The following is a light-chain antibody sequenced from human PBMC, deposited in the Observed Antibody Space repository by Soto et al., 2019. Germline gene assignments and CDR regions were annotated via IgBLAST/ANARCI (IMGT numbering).Light chain of an antibody. CDR1: QSVSSN. V-gene: IGKV3-15*01. Sequence: EIVMTQSPVTLSVSPGERATLSCRASQSVSSNLAWYQQKPGQAPRLLIYGASTRATGIPARFSGSGSGTEFTLTISSLQSEDFAVYYCQQYNNWPLTFGGGIKVGIK. CDR3: QQYNNWPLT. J-gene: IGKJ4*01. CDR2: GAS.